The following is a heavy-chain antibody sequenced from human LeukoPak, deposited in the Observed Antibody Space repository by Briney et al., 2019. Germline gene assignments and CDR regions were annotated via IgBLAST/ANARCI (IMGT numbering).Heavy chain of an antibody. D-gene: IGHD3-22*01. Sequence: ASVKVSCKASGCTLTDYYMHWVRQAPGQGLEWMGRINPNSGGTNYAQKFQGRVTMTRDTSISTVYMELSRLRSDDTAVYYCARVGYYESSGYYEYWGQGTLVTVSS. V-gene: IGHV1-2*06. CDR3: ARVGYYESSGYYEY. CDR1: GCTLTDYY. CDR2: INPNSGGT. J-gene: IGHJ4*02.